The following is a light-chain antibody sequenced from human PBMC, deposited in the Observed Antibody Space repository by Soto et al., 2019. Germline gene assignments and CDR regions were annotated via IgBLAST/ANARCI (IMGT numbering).Light chain of an antibody. J-gene: IGKJ4*01. Sequence: DIQMTQSPSSLSASVGDSVTITCRASQSINISLSWYQHQPGKAPKLLINVASTLHGGVPSRFSGSGSGTEFALAISSLQPAAAATYYCQQSFSTPQPFGGGTRLEIK. CDR1: QSINIS. CDR3: QQSFSTPQP. CDR2: VAS. V-gene: IGKV1-39*01.